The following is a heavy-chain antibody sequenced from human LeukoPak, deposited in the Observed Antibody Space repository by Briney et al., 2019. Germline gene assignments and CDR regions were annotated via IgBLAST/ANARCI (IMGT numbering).Heavy chain of an antibody. CDR1: GGSISSHY. V-gene: IGHV4-59*11. CDR3: ARFGVPTPFYYMDV. Sequence: SETLSLTCTVSGGSISSHYWTWIRQPPGKGLEWIGYVYYGGSTNYNPSLKSRVTMSVDTSKNHFSLKLSSVTAADTAVYYCARFGVPTPFYYMDVWDKGTTVTVSS. J-gene: IGHJ6*03. D-gene: IGHD3-16*01. CDR2: VYYGGST.